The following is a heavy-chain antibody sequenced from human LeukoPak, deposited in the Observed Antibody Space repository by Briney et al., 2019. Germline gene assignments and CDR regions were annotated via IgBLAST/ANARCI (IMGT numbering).Heavy chain of an antibody. CDR3: HYGDYVNLDY. V-gene: IGHV4-39*01. Sequence: SETLSLTCTVSGGSISSSSYYWGWIRQPPGKGLEWIGSIYYSGSTYYNPSLKSRVTISVDTSKNQFSLKLSSVTAADTAVYYCHYGDYVNLDYWGQGTLVTVSS. CDR2: IYYSGST. D-gene: IGHD4-17*01. J-gene: IGHJ4*02. CDR1: GGSISSSSYY.